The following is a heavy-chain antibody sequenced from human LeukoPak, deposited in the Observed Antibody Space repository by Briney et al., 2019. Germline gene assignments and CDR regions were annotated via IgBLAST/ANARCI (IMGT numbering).Heavy chain of an antibody. CDR2: INPNSGGT. CDR1: GYTFTGYY. Sequence: ASVKVSCEASGYTFTGYYMHWVRQAPGQGLEWMGWINPNSGGTNYAQKFQGRVTMTRDTSISTAYMELSRLRSDDTAVYYCARVFGYSSSSRAPYYYYGMDVWGQGTTVTVSS. CDR3: ARVFGYSSSSRAPYYYYGMDV. J-gene: IGHJ6*02. D-gene: IGHD6-6*01. V-gene: IGHV1-2*02.